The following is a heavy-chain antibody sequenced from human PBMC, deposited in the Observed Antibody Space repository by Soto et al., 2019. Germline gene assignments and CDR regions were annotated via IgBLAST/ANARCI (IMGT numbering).Heavy chain of an antibody. Sequence: SEILSLTCTVSGGSISSYYLSWIRQPPGKGLEWIGYIYYSGSTNYNPSLKSRVTISVDTSKNQFSLKLSSVTAADTAVYYCARRYGGNFDYWGQGTLVTVSS. CDR3: ARRYGGNFDY. D-gene: IGHD3-16*01. J-gene: IGHJ4*02. CDR2: IYYSGST. CDR1: GGSISSYY. V-gene: IGHV4-59*01.